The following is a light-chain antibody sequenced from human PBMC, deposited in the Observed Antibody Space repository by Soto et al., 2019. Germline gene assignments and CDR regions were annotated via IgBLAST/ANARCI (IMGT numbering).Light chain of an antibody. CDR2: GAS. Sequence: SVITQSPSTLSVSPGGRATLSCRASQSISDTLAWYQQKPGQAPRLLIHGASTRATGFPARFSGSGSGTDFTLTISSLQSEDFAVYYCQQYNNWPWTFGQGTKVDI. CDR1: QSISDT. J-gene: IGKJ1*01. V-gene: IGKV3-15*01. CDR3: QQYNNWPWT.